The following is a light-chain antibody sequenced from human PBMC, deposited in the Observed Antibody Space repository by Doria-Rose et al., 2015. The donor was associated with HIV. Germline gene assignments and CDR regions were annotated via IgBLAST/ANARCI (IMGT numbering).Light chain of an antibody. CDR2: WAS. J-gene: IGKJ3*01. Sequence: DIRVTQSPESLGMSLGERATLNCKSNQSPLYTSKNYLAWYQQKPGQPPKLLIYWASTRQSGVPARFSGSGSGTDFTLTISSLEAKDVAVYYCQQYYDTPSFGPGTTVDIK. CDR1: QSPLYTSKNY. CDR3: QQYYDTPS. V-gene: IGKV4-1*01.